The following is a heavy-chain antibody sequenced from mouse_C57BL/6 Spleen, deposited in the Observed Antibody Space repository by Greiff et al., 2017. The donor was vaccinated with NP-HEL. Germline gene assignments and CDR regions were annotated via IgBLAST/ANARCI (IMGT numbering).Heavy chain of an antibody. CDR1: GYSFTGYY. CDR2: INPSTGGT. V-gene: IGHV1-42*01. CDR3: ALNYYGSSYGFAY. J-gene: IGHJ3*01. Sequence: VQLQQSGPELVKPGASVKISCKASGYSFTGYYMNWVKQSPEKSLEWIGEINPSTGGTTYNQKFKAKATLTVDKSSSTAYMHLQSLTSEDSAVYYCALNYYGSSYGFAYWGQGTLVTVSA. D-gene: IGHD1-1*01.